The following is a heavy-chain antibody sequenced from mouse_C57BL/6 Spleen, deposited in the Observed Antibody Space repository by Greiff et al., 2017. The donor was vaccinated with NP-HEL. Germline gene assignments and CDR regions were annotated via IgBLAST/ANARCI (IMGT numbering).Heavy chain of an antibody. CDR3: ARDTTAFDY. CDR2: ISSGGSYT. J-gene: IGHJ2*01. D-gene: IGHD1-2*01. Sequence: EVKLVESGGDLVKPGGSLKLSCAASGFTFSSYGMSWVRQTPDKRLEWVATISSGGSYTYYPDSVKGRFTISRDNAKNTLYLQMSSLKSEDTAMYYCARDTTAFDYWGQGTTLTVSS. V-gene: IGHV5-6*01. CDR1: GFTFSSYG.